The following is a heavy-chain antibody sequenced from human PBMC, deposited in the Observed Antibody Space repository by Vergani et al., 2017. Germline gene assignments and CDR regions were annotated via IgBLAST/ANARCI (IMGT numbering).Heavy chain of an antibody. V-gene: IGHV4-61*01. Sequence: QVQLQESGPGLVKPSETLSLTCTVSGGSVSSGSYYWSWIRQPPGKGLEWIGYIYYSGSTNYNPSLKSRVTISVDTSKNQFSLKLSSVTAADTAVYYCASKYYFDYWGQGTLVTVSS. CDR1: GGSVSSGSYY. CDR2: IYYSGST. CDR3: ASKYYFDY. J-gene: IGHJ4*02.